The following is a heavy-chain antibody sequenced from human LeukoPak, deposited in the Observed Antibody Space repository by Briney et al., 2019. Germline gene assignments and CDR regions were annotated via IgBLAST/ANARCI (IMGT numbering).Heavy chain of an antibody. V-gene: IGHV1-2*02. Sequence: ASVKVSCKVPGYTFTGYYIHWVRQAPGQGLEWMGWINPDSGGTNYAQKFQGRVTMTRDTSIRTVYMELTSLRSDDTAVYYCARDIDCSGGSCYVDWFDPWGQGTLVAVSS. J-gene: IGHJ5*02. CDR1: GYTFTGYY. CDR2: INPDSGGT. CDR3: ARDIDCSGGSCYVDWFDP. D-gene: IGHD2-15*01.